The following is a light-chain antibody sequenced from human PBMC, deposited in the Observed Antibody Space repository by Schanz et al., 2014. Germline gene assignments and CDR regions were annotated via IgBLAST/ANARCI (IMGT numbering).Light chain of an antibody. CDR2: GAS. V-gene: IGKV3-15*01. CDR1: QSVTNN. Sequence: EIVMTQSPATLSVSPGERATLSCRASQSVTNNLAWYQQKPGQAPRLLINGASTRATGIPARFSGSGSGTEFNLTISSLQSEDFAVYYCQHYSNWPEGTFGPGTKVDIK. CDR3: QHYSNWPEGT. J-gene: IGKJ3*01.